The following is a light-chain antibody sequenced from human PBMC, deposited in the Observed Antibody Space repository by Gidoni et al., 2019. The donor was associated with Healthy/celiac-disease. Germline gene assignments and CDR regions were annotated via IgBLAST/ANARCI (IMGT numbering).Light chain of an antibody. Sequence: QTVVTQEPSFSVSPGGTVTLTCGLNSASVSTNYCPRWYQQTPGQAPRTLIYSTNTRSSGVPDRFSGSILGNKAALTITGAQAEDESDYYCVLYMGSGIWVFGGGTKLTVL. CDR3: VLYMGSGIWV. V-gene: IGLV8-61*01. CDR1: SASVSTNYC. CDR2: STN. J-gene: IGLJ3*02.